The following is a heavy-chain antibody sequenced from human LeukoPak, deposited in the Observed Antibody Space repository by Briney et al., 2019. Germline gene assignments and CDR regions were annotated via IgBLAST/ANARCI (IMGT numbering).Heavy chain of an antibody. J-gene: IGHJ4*02. CDR2: IIPIFGTA. CDR3: ARESGVVITSGIIPQGYFDY. D-gene: IGHD3-22*01. Sequence: ASVKVSCKASGGTFSSYAISWVRQAPGQGLEWMGGIIPIFGTANYAQKFQGRVTITADEYTSTAYMELSSLRSEDTVVYYCARESGVVITSGIIPQGYFDYWGQGTLVTVSS. V-gene: IGHV1-69*13. CDR1: GGTFSSYA.